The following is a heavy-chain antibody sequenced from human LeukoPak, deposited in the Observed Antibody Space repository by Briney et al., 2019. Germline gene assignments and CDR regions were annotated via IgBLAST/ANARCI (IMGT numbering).Heavy chain of an antibody. CDR2: ISGMGHDI. CDR1: GLSFSDSY. Sequence: PGGSLRLSCVVSGLSFSDSYMTWIRQTPGMGLESLAYISGMGHDIYYADSVKGRFTISRDNAKNSLYLQMNSLRPEDTALYYCSTGPRSLPYCGPGTLFTVSS. D-gene: IGHD4-23*01. J-gene: IGHJ4*01. V-gene: IGHV3-11*01. CDR3: STGPRSLPY.